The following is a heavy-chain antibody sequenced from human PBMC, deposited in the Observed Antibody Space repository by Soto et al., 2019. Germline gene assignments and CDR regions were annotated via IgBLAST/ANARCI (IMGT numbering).Heavy chain of an antibody. Sequence: GASVKVSCKASGGTFSSYAISWVRQAPGQGLEWMGIINPSGGSTSYAQRFQGRVTMTRDTSTSTVYMELSSLRSEDTAVYYCARDFSLGQGWFDPWGQGTLVTVSS. CDR2: INPSGGST. V-gene: IGHV1-46*01. CDR1: GGTFSSYA. J-gene: IGHJ5*02. CDR3: ARDFSLGQGWFDP.